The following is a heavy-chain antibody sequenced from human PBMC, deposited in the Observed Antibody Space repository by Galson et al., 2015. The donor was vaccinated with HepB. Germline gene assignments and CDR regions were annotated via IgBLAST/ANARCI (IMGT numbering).Heavy chain of an antibody. CDR2: IIPIFGTA. D-gene: IGHD6-13*01. CDR3: ARALEIAAAGMGYFDY. J-gene: IGHJ4*02. V-gene: IGHV1-69*13. Sequence: SVKVSCKASGGTFSSYAIRWVRQDPGQGLEWMGGIIPIFGTANYAQKFQGRVTITADESTSTAYKELSSLRSEDTAVYYCARALEIAAAGMGYFDYWGQGTLVTVSS. CDR1: GGTFSSYA.